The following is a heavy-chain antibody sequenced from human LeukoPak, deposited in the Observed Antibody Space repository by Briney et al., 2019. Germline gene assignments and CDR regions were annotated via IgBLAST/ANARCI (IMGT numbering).Heavy chain of an antibody. J-gene: IGHJ4*02. D-gene: IGHD5-18*01. Sequence: ASVEVSCQASGYPFTAYYMHWVGPAPGQGLEWMGWINPNSGGTNYAQKFQGRVTMTRDTSISTAYMELSRLRSDDTAVYYCASDTAMVTSFDYWGQGTLVTVSS. CDR3: ASDTAMVTSFDY. CDR1: GYPFTAYY. CDR2: INPNSGGT. V-gene: IGHV1-2*02.